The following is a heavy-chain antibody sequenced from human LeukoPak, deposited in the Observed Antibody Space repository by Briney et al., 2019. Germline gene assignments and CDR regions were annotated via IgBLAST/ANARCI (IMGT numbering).Heavy chain of an antibody. Sequence: GGSLRLSCAASGFTFSSYSMNWVRQAPGKGLEWVSSISSSSSYIYYADSVKGRFTISRDNAKNSLYLQMNSLRAEDTAVYYCARGGGWEYSSSSGAFDIWGQGTMVTVSS. CDR2: ISSSSSYI. CDR3: ARGGGWEYSSSSGAFDI. J-gene: IGHJ3*02. CDR1: GFTFSSYS. D-gene: IGHD6-6*01. V-gene: IGHV3-21*01.